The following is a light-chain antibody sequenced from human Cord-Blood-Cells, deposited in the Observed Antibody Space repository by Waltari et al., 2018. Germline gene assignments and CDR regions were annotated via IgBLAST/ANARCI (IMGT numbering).Light chain of an antibody. Sequence: DIQMTQSPSTLSASVGDRVTITFRASQSISSWLAWYQPKPGKAPKLLIYKASSIESGVPSRFSGSGSGTEFTLTISSLQPDDFAPYYCQQYNSYSGTFGQGTKVEIK. CDR2: KAS. J-gene: IGKJ1*01. CDR1: QSISSW. CDR3: QQYNSYSGT. V-gene: IGKV1-5*03.